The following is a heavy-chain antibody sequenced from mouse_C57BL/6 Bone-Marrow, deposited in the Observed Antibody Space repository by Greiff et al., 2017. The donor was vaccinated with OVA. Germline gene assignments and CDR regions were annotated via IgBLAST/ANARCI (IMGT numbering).Heavy chain of an antibody. V-gene: IGHV1-42*01. D-gene: IGHD2-5*01. J-gene: IGHJ1*03. CDR3: ARSCYSNPYWYFDV. CDR2: INPSTGGT. CDR1: GYSFTGYY. Sequence: EVQLQQSGPELVKPGASVKISCKASGYSFTGYYMNWVKQSPEKSLEWIGEINPSTGGTTYNQKFKAKATLTVDNSSSTAYMQLKSLTSEDSAVYYCARSCYSNPYWYFDVWGTGTTVTVSS.